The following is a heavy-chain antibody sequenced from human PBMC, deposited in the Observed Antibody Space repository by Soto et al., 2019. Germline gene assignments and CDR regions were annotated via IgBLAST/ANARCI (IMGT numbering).Heavy chain of an antibody. CDR1: GFTFSSYS. D-gene: IGHD6-13*01. CDR3: ARDTLSGSWNHYYYYGMDV. J-gene: IGHJ6*02. V-gene: IGHV3-21*01. CDR2: ISSSSSYI. Sequence: PGGSLRLSCAASGFTFSSYSMNWVRQAPGKGLEWVSSISSSSSYIYYADSVKGRFTISRDNAKNSLYLQMNSLRAEDTAVYYCARDTLSGSWNHYYYYGMDVWGQWTTVTVSS.